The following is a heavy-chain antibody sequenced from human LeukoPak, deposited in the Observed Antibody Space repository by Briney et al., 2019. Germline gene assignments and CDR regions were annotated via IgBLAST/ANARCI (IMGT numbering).Heavy chain of an antibody. D-gene: IGHD3-10*01. V-gene: IGHV3-23*01. CDR1: GFTFSRYA. CDR2: ITGSGGST. J-gene: IGHJ4*02. Sequence: PGGSLRLSCAASGFTFSRYAMSWVRQAPGKGLEWVSAITGSGGSTHYADSVKGRFTISRDNSKNTLYLQMNSLRAEDTAVYYCAKSGSGSYLCYFDYWGQGTLVTVSS. CDR3: AKSGSGSYLCYFDY.